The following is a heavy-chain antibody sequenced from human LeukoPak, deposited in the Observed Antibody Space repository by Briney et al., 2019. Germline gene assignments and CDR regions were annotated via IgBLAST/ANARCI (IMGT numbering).Heavy chain of an antibody. CDR2: IKSKTDGGTT. CDR1: GFTISNAW. J-gene: IGHJ4*02. CDR3: TTEDREIVVVTEYY. Sequence: GGSLRLSCAASGFTISNAWMSWVRQAPGKGLEWVGRIKSKTDGGTTDYAAPVKGRFTISRDDSKNTLYLQMNSLKTEDTAVYYCTTEDREIVVVTEYYWGQGTLVTVSS. D-gene: IGHD2-21*02. V-gene: IGHV3-15*01.